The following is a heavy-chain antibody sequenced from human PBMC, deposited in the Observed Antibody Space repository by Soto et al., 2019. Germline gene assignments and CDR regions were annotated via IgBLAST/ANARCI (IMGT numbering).Heavy chain of an antibody. CDR2: MNPNSGNT. CDR1: VYSFTRYD. D-gene: IGHD2-21*01. V-gene: IGHV1-8*01. J-gene: IGHJ4*02. Sequence: ASVTVSCKASVYSFTRYDINWVRQATGQGLEWMGWMNPNSGNTGYAQKFQGRVTMTRNTSISTAYMELSSLRSEDTAVYYCARGIRHIVVAGQWGQGTLVTVSS. CDR3: ARGIRHIVVAGQ.